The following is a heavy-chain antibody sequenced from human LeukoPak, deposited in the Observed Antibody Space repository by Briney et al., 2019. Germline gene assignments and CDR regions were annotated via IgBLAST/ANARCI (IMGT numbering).Heavy chain of an antibody. CDR3: ARDPRGRGYSYGPFDY. CDR1: GYTFTSYG. J-gene: IGHJ4*02. D-gene: IGHD5-18*01. CDR2: ISAYNGNT. V-gene: IGHV1-18*04. Sequence: ASVKVSCKASGYTFTSYGISWVRQAPGQGLEWMGWISAYNGNTNYAQKLQGRVTMTTDTSTSTAYMELSSLRSEDTAVYYCARDPRGRGYSYGPFDYWGQGTLVTVSS.